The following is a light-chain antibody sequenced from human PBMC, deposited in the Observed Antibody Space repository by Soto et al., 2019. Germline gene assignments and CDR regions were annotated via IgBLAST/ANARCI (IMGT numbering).Light chain of an antibody. J-gene: IGLJ1*01. CDR2: DVS. Sequence: QSALTQPASVTGSPGPSITISCTGTSREVGGYNYVSSYQQHPGKAPKLMIYDVSNRPSGVSNRFSGSKSGTTASLTISVLQAEDESDYYCRTYTSSSTLPYDFATGTKVTVL. CDR3: RTYTSSSTLPYD. V-gene: IGLV2-14*01. CDR1: SREVGGYNY.